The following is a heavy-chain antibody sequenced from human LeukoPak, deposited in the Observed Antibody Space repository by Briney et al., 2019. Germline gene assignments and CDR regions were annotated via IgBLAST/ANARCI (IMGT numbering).Heavy chain of an antibody. CDR2: IYHSGTT. CDR3: ARGKPYYYGMDV. CDR1: GYSITSSSW. J-gene: IGHJ6*02. V-gene: IGHV4-28*03. Sequence: SDTLSLTCAVSGYSITSSSWWGWIRQPPGKGLEWIGYIYHSGTTYYNPSLQSRVTMSVDTSKNQFSLKLSSVTAADTAVYYCARGKPYYYGMDVWGQGTTVTVSS.